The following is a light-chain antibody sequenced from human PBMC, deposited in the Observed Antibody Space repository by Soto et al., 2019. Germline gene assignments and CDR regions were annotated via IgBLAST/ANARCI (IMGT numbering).Light chain of an antibody. CDR2: EVT. V-gene: IGLV2-14*01. J-gene: IGLJ3*02. CDR1: SSDVGGHNY. Sequence: QSVLTQPASVSGSPGQSITISCTGTSSDVGGHNYVSWYQQHPGKAPKVMIYEVTNRPSGVSNRFSGSKSGNTASLTISGLQAEDEADYYCSSYTSSSTLVFGGGTKVTVL. CDR3: SSYTSSSTLV.